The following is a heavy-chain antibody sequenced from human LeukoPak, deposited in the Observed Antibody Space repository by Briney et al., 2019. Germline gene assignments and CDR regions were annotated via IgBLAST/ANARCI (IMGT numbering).Heavy chain of an antibody. CDR2: ISSSGSTI. Sequence: GGSLRLSCAASGFTFSDYYMSWIRQAPGKGLEWVSYISSSGSTIYYADSVKGRFTISRDNAKNSLYLQMNSLSAEDTAMYYCARDNYPPGFPLRVNIGSGYDLELQSNFDYWGQGTLVTVSS. CDR3: ARDNYPPGFPLRVNIGSGYDLELQSNFDY. CDR1: GFTFSDYY. J-gene: IGHJ4*02. D-gene: IGHD5-12*01. V-gene: IGHV3-11*04.